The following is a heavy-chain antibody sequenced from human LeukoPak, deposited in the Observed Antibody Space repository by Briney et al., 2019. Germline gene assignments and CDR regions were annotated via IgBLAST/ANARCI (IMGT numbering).Heavy chain of an antibody. Sequence: GGSLRLSCAASGFTFSDYYMSWIRQAPGKGLEWVSYISSSGSNIYYADSVKGRFTISRDNAKNSLYLQMNSLTAEDTAVYYCASLYGDLHQYYYYGMDVWGQGTTVTVSS. V-gene: IGHV3-11*01. J-gene: IGHJ6*02. CDR1: GFTFSDYY. CDR3: ASLYGDLHQYYYYGMDV. D-gene: IGHD4-17*01. CDR2: ISSSGSNI.